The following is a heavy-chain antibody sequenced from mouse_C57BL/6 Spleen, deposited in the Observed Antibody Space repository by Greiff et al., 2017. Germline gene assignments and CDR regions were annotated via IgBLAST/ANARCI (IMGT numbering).Heavy chain of an antibody. J-gene: IGHJ4*01. CDR3: ARDFYDYGGVDY. Sequence: EVKLVESGGGLVQSGRSLRLSCATSGFTFSDFYMEWVRQAPGKGLEWIAASRNKANDYTTEYSASVKGRFIVSRDTSQSILYLQMNALRAEDTAIYYCARDFYDYGGVDYWGKGTSVTVSS. V-gene: IGHV7-1*01. CDR2: SRNKANDYTT. CDR1: GFTFSDFY. D-gene: IGHD2-4*01.